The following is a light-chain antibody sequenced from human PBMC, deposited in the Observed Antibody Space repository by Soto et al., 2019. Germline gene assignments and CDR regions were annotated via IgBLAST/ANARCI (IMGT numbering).Light chain of an antibody. CDR2: GNS. CDR1: SSNIGAGYD. V-gene: IGLV1-40*01. J-gene: IGLJ1*01. CDR3: QSYDSSLSVNYV. Sequence: QSVLTQAPSVSGAPGQRGTISCTGSSSNIGAGYDVHWYQQLPGTAPKLLIYGNSNRPSGVPDRFSGSKSGTSASLAITGLQAEDEADYYCQSYDSSLSVNYVFGTGTKVTVL.